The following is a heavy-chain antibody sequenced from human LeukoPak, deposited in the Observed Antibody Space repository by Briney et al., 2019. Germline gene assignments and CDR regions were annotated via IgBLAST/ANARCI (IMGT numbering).Heavy chain of an antibody. CDR1: GFTFSGSA. J-gene: IGHJ6*03. Sequence: GGSLRLSCAASGFTFSGSAMHWVRQASGKGLEWVGRIRSKANSYATAYAASVKGRFTISRDDSKNTAYLQMNSLRAEDTAVYYCAREALRYFDWWHRLYMDVWGKGTTVTISS. D-gene: IGHD3-9*01. V-gene: IGHV3-73*01. CDR2: IRSKANSYAT. CDR3: AREALRYFDWWHRLYMDV.